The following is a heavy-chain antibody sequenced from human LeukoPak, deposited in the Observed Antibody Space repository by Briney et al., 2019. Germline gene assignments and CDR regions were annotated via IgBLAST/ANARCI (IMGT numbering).Heavy chain of an antibody. J-gene: IGHJ4*02. CDR3: AKNNGYGYWFDY. CDR2: IYYTGKT. V-gene: IGHV4-61*02. D-gene: IGHD5-12*01. Sequence: SETLSLTCTVSGASISSGSSYWSWIRQPAGNRPEWIGRIYYTGKTIYNPSLMSRVTISLDTSKNQFSLNLSSVSAADTALYYCAKNNGYGYWFDYWGQGILVTVSS. CDR1: GASISSGSSY.